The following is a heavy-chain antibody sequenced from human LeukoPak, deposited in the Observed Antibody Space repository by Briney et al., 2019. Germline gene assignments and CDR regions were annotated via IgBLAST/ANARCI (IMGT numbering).Heavy chain of an antibody. D-gene: IGHD6-13*01. CDR2: VYHTGST. J-gene: IGHJ4*02. V-gene: IGHV4-4*02. CDR3: ARRGRSSWTHFDY. Sequence: SGTLSLTCEVSGGSISSSNWWSWVRQPPGKGLEWIGEVYHTGSTNYNPSLKSRVTISVDKSKNQISLNLSSVTAADTAVYFCARRGRSSWTHFDYWGQGTLVTVSS. CDR1: GGSISSSNW.